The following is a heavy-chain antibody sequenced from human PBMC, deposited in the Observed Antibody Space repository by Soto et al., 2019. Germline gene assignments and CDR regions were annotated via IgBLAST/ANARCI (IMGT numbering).Heavy chain of an antibody. CDR2: ILHDGSNK. D-gene: IGHD4-4*01. CDR1: GFSLTSYG. Sequence: GSLRVSSAASGFSLTSYGMHWVRQAPGRGLEWVALILHDGSNKYYADSVKGRFTISRDNSKNTLYLQMNRLRAEDTAVYYCAKTRDGYSFYFYYGMDVWGQGTTVTVSS. CDR3: AKTRDGYSFYFYYGMDV. V-gene: IGHV3-30*18. J-gene: IGHJ6*02.